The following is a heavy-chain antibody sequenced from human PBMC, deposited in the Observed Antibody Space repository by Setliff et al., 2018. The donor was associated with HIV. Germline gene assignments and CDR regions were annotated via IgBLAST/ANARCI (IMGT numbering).Heavy chain of an antibody. J-gene: IGHJ4*02. D-gene: IGHD6-13*01. Sequence: GASVKVSCKASGYTFTSYAMHWVRQAPGQRLEWMGWISANNGNTNYAQNLQGRVTMTTDTSTNTAYMELSNLRSEDTAIYYCLRRATAAEVFDYWGQGTLVTVSS. CDR2: ISANNGNT. CDR3: LRRATAAEVFDY. CDR1: GYTFTSYA. V-gene: IGHV1-3*01.